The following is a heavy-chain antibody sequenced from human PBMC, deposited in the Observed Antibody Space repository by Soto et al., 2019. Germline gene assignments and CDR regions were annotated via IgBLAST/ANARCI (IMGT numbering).Heavy chain of an antibody. Sequence: WASVKVSCKTSGYTFNTYGINWVRQAPGQGLELMGWISAYDGKTTYAEKFQGRVTLTTDTSTSTAYMELRSLRSDDTAIYYCARDPHEFWTGYWFDPWGQGTPVTVSS. CDR3: ARDPHEFWTGYWFDP. V-gene: IGHV1-18*01. D-gene: IGHD3-3*01. CDR2: ISAYDGKT. CDR1: GYTFNTYG. J-gene: IGHJ5*02.